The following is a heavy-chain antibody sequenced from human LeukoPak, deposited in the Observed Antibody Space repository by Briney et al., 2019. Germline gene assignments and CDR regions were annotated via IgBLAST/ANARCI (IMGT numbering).Heavy chain of an antibody. CDR1: GFTFSDYY. Sequence: GGSLRLSCAASGFTFSDYYMSWIRQAPDKGLEWVSYINSRGKTVHYADSVKGRFTTSRGNAEMSLYLQMDSLRVEDTAIYFCARGRDGYKYWGPGTRVTVSS. V-gene: IGHV3-11*01. CDR3: ARGRDGYKY. J-gene: IGHJ4*02. D-gene: IGHD5-24*01. CDR2: INSRGKTV.